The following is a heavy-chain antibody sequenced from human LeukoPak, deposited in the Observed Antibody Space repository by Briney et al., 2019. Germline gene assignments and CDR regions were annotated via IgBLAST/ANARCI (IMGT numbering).Heavy chain of an antibody. Sequence: PSETLSLTCTVSGGSISSSSYYWGWIRQPPGKGLEWIGSFYFSGSTYYNPSLKSRATISVDTSKNQFSLTLSSVTAADTAVYYCARGQPEYDFWSGYSNWFDPWGQGTLVTVSS. CDR1: GGSISSSSYY. V-gene: IGHV4-39*01. D-gene: IGHD3-3*01. J-gene: IGHJ5*02. CDR3: ARGQPEYDFWSGYSNWFDP. CDR2: FYFSGST.